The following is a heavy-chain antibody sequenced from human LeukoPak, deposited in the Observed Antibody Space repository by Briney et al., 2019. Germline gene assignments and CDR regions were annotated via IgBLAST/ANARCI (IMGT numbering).Heavy chain of an antibody. D-gene: IGHD3-16*01. CDR2: ISYDGSNK. J-gene: IGHJ3*02. Sequence: PGGSLRLSCAASGFTFSSYGMHWVRQAPGKGLEWVAVISYDGSNKYYADSVKGRFTISRDNSKNTLYLQMNSLRAEDTAVYYCAAPIGGVIVDLGDAFDIWGQGTMVTVSS. CDR1: GFTFSSYG. V-gene: IGHV3-30*03. CDR3: AAPIGGVIVDLGDAFDI.